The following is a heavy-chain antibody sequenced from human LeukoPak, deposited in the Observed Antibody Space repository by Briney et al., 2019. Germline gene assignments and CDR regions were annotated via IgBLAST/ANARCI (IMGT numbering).Heavy chain of an antibody. V-gene: IGHV5-51*01. CDR1: GYSFTSYW. D-gene: IGHD2-2*01. Sequence: ASVKVSCKASGYSFTSYWIGWVRQMPGKGLEWMGIGYPGDSDTRYSPSFQGQVTISADRSITTAYLQWSSLKASDTAMYYRARGYCSSSSCHFDYWGQGTLVTVSS. CDR3: ARGYCSSSSCHFDY. CDR2: GYPGDSDT. J-gene: IGHJ4*02.